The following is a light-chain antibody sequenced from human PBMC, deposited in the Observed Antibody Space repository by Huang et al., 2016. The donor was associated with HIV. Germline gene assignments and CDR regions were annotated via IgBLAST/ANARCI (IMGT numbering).Light chain of an antibody. CDR3: QQRSDWPRT. CDR1: QSVGSY. J-gene: IGKJ1*01. CDR2: DAS. V-gene: IGKV3-11*01. Sequence: EIVLTQSPATLSLSPGERATLSCRASQSVGSYLAWYQHKPGQSPSLLIFDASNRATGIPARCSGSGSGTDFTLTISSLEPEDFAVYYCQQRSDWPRTFGQGTKVEIK.